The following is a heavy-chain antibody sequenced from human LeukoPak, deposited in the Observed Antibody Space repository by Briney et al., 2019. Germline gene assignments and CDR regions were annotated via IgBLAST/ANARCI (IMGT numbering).Heavy chain of an antibody. CDR3: ARGIRGVIFAYYYYGMDV. Sequence: ASVKVSCKASGGTFSSYAISWVRQAPGQGLEWMGGIIPIFGTANYAQKFQGRVTITTDESTSTAYMELSSLRSEDTAVYYCARGIRGVIFAYYYYGMDVWGQGTTVTVSS. V-gene: IGHV1-69*05. D-gene: IGHD3-10*01. J-gene: IGHJ6*02. CDR2: IIPIFGTA. CDR1: GGTFSSYA.